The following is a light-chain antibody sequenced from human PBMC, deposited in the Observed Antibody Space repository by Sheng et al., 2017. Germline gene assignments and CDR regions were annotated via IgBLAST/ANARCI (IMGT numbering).Light chain of an antibody. V-gene: IGKV1-39*01. J-gene: IGKJ2*01. CDR2: AAS. Sequence: DIQMTQSPSSLSASVGDRVTITCRASQNVRTYVNWYLQKPGQAPKLMIYAASNLQSGVPSRFSGSGSGTDFTLTISSLRPEDSATYFCQQTYTFPYTFGQGTKLDMK. CDR3: QQTYTFPYT. CDR1: QNVRTY.